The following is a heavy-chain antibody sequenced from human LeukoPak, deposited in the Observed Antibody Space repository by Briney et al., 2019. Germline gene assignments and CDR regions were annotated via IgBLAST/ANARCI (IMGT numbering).Heavy chain of an antibody. V-gene: IGHV1-58*02. CDR3: AAVVSDDSSGYYYALDAFDI. CDR1: GFTFTSSA. Sequence: EASVKVSCKASGFTFTSSAMQWVRQARGQLLEWIGWIVVGRGNTNYAQKFQERVTITRDMSTSTAYMELSSLRSEDTAVYYCAAVVSDDSSGYYYALDAFDIWGQGTMVTVSS. J-gene: IGHJ3*02. D-gene: IGHD3-22*01. CDR2: IVVGRGNT.